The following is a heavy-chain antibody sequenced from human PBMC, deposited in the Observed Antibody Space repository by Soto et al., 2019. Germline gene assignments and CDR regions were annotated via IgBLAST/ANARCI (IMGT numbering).Heavy chain of an antibody. Sequence: GGSLRLSCAAYGFTFSSYWMSWVRQAPGKGLEWVANIKQDGSEKYYVDSVKGRFTISRDNAKNSLYLQMNSLRAEDTAVYYCARGAMDWFDPWGQGTLVTVSS. V-gene: IGHV3-7*04. CDR3: ARGAMDWFDP. D-gene: IGHD5-18*01. J-gene: IGHJ5*02. CDR2: IKQDGSEK. CDR1: GFTFSSYW.